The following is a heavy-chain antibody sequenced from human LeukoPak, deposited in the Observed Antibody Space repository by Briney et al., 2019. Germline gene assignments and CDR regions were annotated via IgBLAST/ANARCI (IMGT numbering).Heavy chain of an antibody. J-gene: IGHJ4*02. CDR3: ARYIPGYSSGWYFDY. CDR1: GGSISLYY. Sequence: SETLSLTCTVSGGSISLYYWSWTRQPPGKGLEWIGYIYHTGSTNYNPSLESRVTISVDTSKNQFSLKLSSVTAADTAVYYCARYIPGYSSGWYFDYWGQGTLVTVSS. D-gene: IGHD6-19*01. V-gene: IGHV4-59*01. CDR2: IYHTGST.